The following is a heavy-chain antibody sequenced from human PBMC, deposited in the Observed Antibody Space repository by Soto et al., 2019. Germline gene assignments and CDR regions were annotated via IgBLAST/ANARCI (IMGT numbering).Heavy chain of an antibody. J-gene: IGHJ6*02. CDR1: GYIFTNYF. Sequence: GASVKVSCKASGYIFTNYFMHWVRRAPGQGLEWMGVIDPTGGSTTYARKFQGRVTMTRDTSTSTVYMELSSLRSEDTAVYYCARVPQKKLTRYPYYYGMDVWGQGTTVTVSS. D-gene: IGHD3-9*01. CDR3: ARVPQKKLTRYPYYYGMDV. CDR2: IDPTGGST. V-gene: IGHV1-46*01.